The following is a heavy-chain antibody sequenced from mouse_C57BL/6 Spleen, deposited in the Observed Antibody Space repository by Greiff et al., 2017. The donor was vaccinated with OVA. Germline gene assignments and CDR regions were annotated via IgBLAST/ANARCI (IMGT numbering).Heavy chain of an antibody. V-gene: IGHV1-82*01. CDR3: ARSDYGSSWWYFDV. CDR1: GYAFSSSW. D-gene: IGHD1-1*01. J-gene: IGHJ1*03. CDR2: IYPGDGDT. Sequence: VQLQQSGPELVKPGASVKISCKASGYAFSSSWMNWVKQRPGKGLEWIGRIYPGDGDTNYNGKFKGKATLTADKSSSTAYMQLSSLTSEDSAVYFCARSDYGSSWWYFDVWGTGTTVTVSS.